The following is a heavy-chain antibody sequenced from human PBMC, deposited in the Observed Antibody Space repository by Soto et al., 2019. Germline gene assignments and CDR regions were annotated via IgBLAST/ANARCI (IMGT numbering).Heavy chain of an antibody. CDR2: IKQDGSEK. CDR3: ARDWYCSSTSCSGLDY. D-gene: IGHD2-2*01. V-gene: IGHV3-7*03. Sequence: GGSLRLSCAASGFTFSSYWMSWVRQAPGKGLEWVANIKQDGSEKYYVDSVKGRSTISRDNAKNSLYLQMNSLRAEDTAVYYCARDWYCSSTSCSGLDYWGQGTLVTVSS. CDR1: GFTFSSYW. J-gene: IGHJ4*02.